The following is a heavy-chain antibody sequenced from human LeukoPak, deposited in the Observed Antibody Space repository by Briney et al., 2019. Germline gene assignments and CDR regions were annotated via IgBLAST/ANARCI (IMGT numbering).Heavy chain of an antibody. V-gene: IGHV1-8*01. CDR2: MNPNSGDT. D-gene: IGHD1-7*01. CDR1: GYTSTSYD. Sequence: ASVKVSCKASGYTSTSYDINWVRQATGQGLEWMGWMNPNSGDTGYAQKFQGRVTITRDTSASTAYMELSSLRSEDTAVYYCAREVWNYGYFDYWGQGTLVTVSS. J-gene: IGHJ4*02. CDR3: AREVWNYGYFDY.